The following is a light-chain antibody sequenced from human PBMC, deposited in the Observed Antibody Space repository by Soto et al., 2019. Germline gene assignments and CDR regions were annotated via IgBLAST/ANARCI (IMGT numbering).Light chain of an antibody. CDR2: EDN. Sequence: NFMLTQPHSVSESPGKTVIISCTRSSGNIANNYVQWYQQRPGRAPTTVIYEDNQRPSGVPDRFSGSIDSSSNSASLIISGLKTEDEADYYCQSYDSSNPWVFGGGTKVTVL. CDR3: QSYDSSNPWV. CDR1: SGNIANNY. J-gene: IGLJ3*02. V-gene: IGLV6-57*04.